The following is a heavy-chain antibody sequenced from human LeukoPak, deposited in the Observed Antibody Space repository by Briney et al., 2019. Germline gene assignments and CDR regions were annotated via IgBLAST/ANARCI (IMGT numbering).Heavy chain of an antibody. CDR1: GFSVNSNY. CDR2: IYSGGST. J-gene: IGHJ3*01. CDR3: ARCRVGPTYDAFDL. D-gene: IGHD1-26*01. V-gene: IGHV3-66*01. Sequence: PGGSLRLSCAASGFSVNSNYMSWVRQAPGKGLEWVLVIYSGGSTYYADSVKGRFTISRDNSKNTLYLQMNSLRAEDTAVYYCARCRVGPTYDAFDLWGQGTMVTVSS.